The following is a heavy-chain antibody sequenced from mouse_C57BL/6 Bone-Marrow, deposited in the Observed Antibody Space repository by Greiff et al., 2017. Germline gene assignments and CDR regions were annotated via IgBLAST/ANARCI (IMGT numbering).Heavy chain of an antibody. Sequence: VQLQQSGAELARPGASVKLSCKASGYTFTSYGISWVKQRTGQGLEWIGEIYPRSGNTYYNEKFKGKATLTADKSSSTAYMELRSLTSEDSAVYFCARPLPYDYDVLWYFDVWGTGTTVTVSS. CDR3: ARPLPYDYDVLWYFDV. J-gene: IGHJ1*03. CDR2: IYPRSGNT. CDR1: GYTFTSYG. D-gene: IGHD2-4*01. V-gene: IGHV1-81*01.